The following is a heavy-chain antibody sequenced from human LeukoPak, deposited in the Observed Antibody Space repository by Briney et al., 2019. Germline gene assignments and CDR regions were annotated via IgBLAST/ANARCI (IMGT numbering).Heavy chain of an antibody. CDR2: IRSKAYGGTT. J-gene: IGHJ4*02. Sequence: GGSLRLSCAASGFTFGDYAMSWVRQAPGKGLEWVGFIRSKAYGGTTEYAASVKGRFTISRDDSKSIAYLQMNSLKTEDTAVYYCTRAPRYYWGYYFDYWGQGTLVTVSS. CDR3: TRAPRYYWGYYFDY. V-gene: IGHV3-49*04. CDR1: GFTFGDYA. D-gene: IGHD1-20*01.